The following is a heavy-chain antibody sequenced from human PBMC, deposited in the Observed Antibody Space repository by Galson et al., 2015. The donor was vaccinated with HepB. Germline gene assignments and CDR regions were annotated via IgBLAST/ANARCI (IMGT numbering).Heavy chain of an antibody. CDR3: ARDQIHYYYYGMDV. CDR1: GFTFSSYG. V-gene: IGHV3-33*08. J-gene: IGHJ6*02. CDR2: IWYDGSNK. Sequence: SLRLSCAASGFTFSSYGMHWVRQAPGKGLEWVAVIWYDGSNKYYADSVKGRFTISRDNSKNTLYLQMNSLRAEDTAVYYCARDQIHYYYYGMDVWGQGTTVTVSS.